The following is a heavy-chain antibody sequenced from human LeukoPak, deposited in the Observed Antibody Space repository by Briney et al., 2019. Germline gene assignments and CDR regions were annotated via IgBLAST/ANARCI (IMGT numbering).Heavy chain of an antibody. J-gene: IGHJ3*02. D-gene: IGHD3-3*01. Sequence: SVKVSCKASGRTFSSYAISWVRQAPGQGLEWMGGIIPIFGTANYAQKFQGRVTITADESTSTAYMELSSLRSEDTAVYYCARVPDDTIFGVVTDSDAFDIWGQGTMVTVSS. V-gene: IGHV1-69*13. CDR3: ARVPDDTIFGVVTDSDAFDI. CDR1: GRTFSSYA. CDR2: IIPIFGTA.